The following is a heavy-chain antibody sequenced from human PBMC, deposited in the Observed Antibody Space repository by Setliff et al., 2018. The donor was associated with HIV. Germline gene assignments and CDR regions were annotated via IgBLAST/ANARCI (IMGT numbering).Heavy chain of an antibody. J-gene: IGHJ4*02. Sequence: SETLSLTCTVSSVSVSRSDYYWGWIRQTPGKGLEWIGSIYWSGLTFYNPSLKSRVTISVDTSKNQFSLRLNSVTAADTAVYYCATHYGDYGGVYYFDYWGQGTLVTSPQ. D-gene: IGHD4-17*01. CDR3: ATHYGDYGGVYYFDY. CDR1: SVSVSRSDYY. V-gene: IGHV4-39*01. CDR2: IYWSGLT.